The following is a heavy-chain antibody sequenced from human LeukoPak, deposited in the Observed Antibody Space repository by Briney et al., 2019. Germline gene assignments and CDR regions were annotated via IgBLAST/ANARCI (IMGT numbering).Heavy chain of an antibody. CDR1: GGSISSYY. Sequence: SETLSLTCTVSGGSISSYYWNWIRQPPGKGLEWIGYIYYSGSTNYNPSLKSRVTISVDTSKNQFSLKLSSVTAADTAVYYCASSGGDAFDIWGQGTMVTVSS. V-gene: IGHV4-59*08. D-gene: IGHD1-26*01. CDR2: IYYSGST. CDR3: ASSGGDAFDI. J-gene: IGHJ3*02.